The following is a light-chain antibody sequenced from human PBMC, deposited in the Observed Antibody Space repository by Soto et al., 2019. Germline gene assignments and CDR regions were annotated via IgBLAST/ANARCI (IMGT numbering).Light chain of an antibody. CDR1: QSVSSTY. V-gene: IGKV3-20*01. J-gene: IGKJ4*01. CDR3: RQYERSPTT. CDR2: GAS. Sequence: EIVLTQSPGTLSLAPGERATLSCRASQSVSSTYLAWYQHKPGRAPTLLIYGASRRATAIPDRFSGSGSGTDFTLTISLLEPEDFAVYYCRQYERSPTTFGGGTKVEIK.